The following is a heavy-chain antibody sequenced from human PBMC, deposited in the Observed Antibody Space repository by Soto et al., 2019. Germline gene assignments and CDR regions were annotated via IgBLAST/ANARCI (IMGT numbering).Heavy chain of an antibody. Sequence: PGCSLRLSCAASGFTFRSYGMHWVRQAAGRGLELVAVISYDGSNKYYADSLKGRFTISRDNSKNTLYLQMNSLRAEDTAVYYCAKEKEQQRVFPYYYYGMDVWGQGTTVTVSS. CDR3: AKEKEQQRVFPYYYYGMDV. V-gene: IGHV3-30*18. CDR2: ISYDGSNK. J-gene: IGHJ6*02. D-gene: IGHD6-13*01. CDR1: GFTFRSYG.